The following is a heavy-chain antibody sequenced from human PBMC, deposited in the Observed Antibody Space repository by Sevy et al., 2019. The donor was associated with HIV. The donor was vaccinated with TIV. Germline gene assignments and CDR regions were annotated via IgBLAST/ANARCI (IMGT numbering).Heavy chain of an antibody. CDR2: ISYDGSNK. CDR3: ARDLWGRSSGWYFDY. V-gene: IGHV3-30-3*01. CDR1: GFTFSSYA. Sequence: GGSLRFSCAASGFTFSSYAMHWVRQAPGKGLEWVAVISYDGSNKYYADSVKGRFTISRDNSKNTLYLQMNSLRAEDTAVYYCARDLWGRSSGWYFDYRGQGTLVTVSS. D-gene: IGHD6-19*01. J-gene: IGHJ4*02.